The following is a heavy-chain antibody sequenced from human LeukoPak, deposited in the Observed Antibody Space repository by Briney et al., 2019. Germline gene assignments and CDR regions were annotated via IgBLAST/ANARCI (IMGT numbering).Heavy chain of an antibody. CDR2: ISGSSYI. Sequence: GGSLRLSCAASGFTFSSYSMNWVRQAPGKGLEWVSSISGSSYIYYADSVKGRFTISRDNAKNTLYLQMNSLRAEDTAVYYCARGDGYSYGLYWFDPWGQGTLVTVSS. J-gene: IGHJ5*02. D-gene: IGHD5-18*01. CDR1: GFTFSSYS. V-gene: IGHV3-21*01. CDR3: ARGDGYSYGLYWFDP.